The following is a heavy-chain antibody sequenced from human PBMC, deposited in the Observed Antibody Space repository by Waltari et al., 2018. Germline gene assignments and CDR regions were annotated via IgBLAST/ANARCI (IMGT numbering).Heavy chain of an antibody. D-gene: IGHD2-2*01. CDR1: GFSFSAYW. V-gene: IGHV3-7*03. Sequence: EVQLMESGGGLVQPGGSLRLSCAASGFSFSAYWMTWVRQAPGKGLGWVGKIKYDGSETYHVDSVNGRFTISRDNAKNSLYLQMNDVSAEDTAIYYCARGSTGYVRVWDCWGQGTVVTVSS. CDR3: ARGSTGYVRVWDC. CDR2: IKYDGSET. J-gene: IGHJ4*02.